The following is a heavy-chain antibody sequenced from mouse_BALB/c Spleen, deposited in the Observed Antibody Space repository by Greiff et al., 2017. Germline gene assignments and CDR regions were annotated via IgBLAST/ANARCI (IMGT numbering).Heavy chain of an antibody. Sequence: VKLMESGAELARPGASVKLSCKASGYTFTSYWMQWVKQRPGQGLEWIGAIYPGDGDTRYTQKFKGKATLTADKSSSTAYMQLSSLASEDSAVYYCAREGNHAMDYWGQGTSVTVSS. CDR2: IYPGDGDT. V-gene: IGHV1-87*01. CDR1: GYTFTSYW. D-gene: IGHD2-1*01. CDR3: AREGNHAMDY. J-gene: IGHJ4*01.